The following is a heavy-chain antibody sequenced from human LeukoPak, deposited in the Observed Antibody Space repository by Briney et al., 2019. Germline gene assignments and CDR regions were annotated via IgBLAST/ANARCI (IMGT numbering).Heavy chain of an antibody. CDR3: AHTRYTSGPGAFDX. CDR1: GFSLTTTGVG. V-gene: IGHV2-5*01. Sequence: SGPTLVKPTQTLTLTCACSGFSLTTTGVGVGWIRQPPGKALEWLALFYWNDDKYYSPSLKSRLTITKDTSKNQVVLTMTNMDPVDTATYYCAHTRYTSGPGAFDXXXQGTMVTVSS. J-gene: IGHJ3*02. D-gene: IGHD6-19*01. CDR2: FYWNDDK.